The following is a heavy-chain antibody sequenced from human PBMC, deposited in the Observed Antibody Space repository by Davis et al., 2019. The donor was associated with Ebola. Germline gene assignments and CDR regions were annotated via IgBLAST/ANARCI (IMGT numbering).Heavy chain of an antibody. CDR1: GFTFSSYG. D-gene: IGHD6-19*01. V-gene: IGHV3-33*01. J-gene: IGHJ4*02. Sequence: GESLKISCAASGFTFSSYGMHWVRQAPGKGLEWVAVIWYDGSNKYYADSVKGRFTISRDNSKNTLYLQMNSLKTEDTAVYYCNTQWLVLFARDYWGQGTLVTVSS. CDR2: IWYDGSNK. CDR3: NTQWLVLFARDY.